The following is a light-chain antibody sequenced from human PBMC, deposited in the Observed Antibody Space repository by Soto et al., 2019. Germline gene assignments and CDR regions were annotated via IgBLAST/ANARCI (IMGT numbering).Light chain of an antibody. V-gene: IGKV1-5*01. CDR2: DAF. CDR3: QQYETFSGT. J-gene: IGKJ1*01. CDR1: QSVSGW. Sequence: DIRLTQSPSTLSASVRDTVTVTCRASQSVSGWWAWYQQKPGEAPMILIYDAFALPRGVLSRFSGSGSGTKFTLTIASLQPDDFATYYCQQYETFSGTFVPGTKVDIK.